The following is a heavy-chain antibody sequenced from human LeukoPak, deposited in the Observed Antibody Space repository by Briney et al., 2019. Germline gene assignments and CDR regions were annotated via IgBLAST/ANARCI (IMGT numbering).Heavy chain of an antibody. CDR3: ARDFYYGSGSRGGYYFDY. CDR2: ISSSSYI. D-gene: IGHD3-10*01. Sequence: GGSLRLSCAASGFTFSTYSMNWVRQAPGKGLEWVSSISSSSYIYYADSVKGRFTISRDNAKNSLYLQMNSLRAEDTALYYCARDFYYGSGSRGGYYFDYWGQGTLVTVSS. J-gene: IGHJ4*02. CDR1: GFTFSTYS. V-gene: IGHV3-21*04.